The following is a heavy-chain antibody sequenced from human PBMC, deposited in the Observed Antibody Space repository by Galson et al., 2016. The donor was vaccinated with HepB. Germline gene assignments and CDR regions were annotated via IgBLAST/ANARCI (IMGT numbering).Heavy chain of an antibody. D-gene: IGHD5-24*01. J-gene: IGHJ5*02. CDR3: ARRREMGSSDDYSDFYWMDT. Sequence: SETLSLTCTVSGASISDYAWNWIRQSPGKGLEWIGHFHYSGVTKYNPSVRSRVTISFDAPKQQFSLKLGSVTAADAAVYFCARRREMGSSDDYSDFYWMDTWGQGSRVTVSS. CDR2: FHYSGVT. CDR1: GASISDYA. V-gene: IGHV4-59*08.